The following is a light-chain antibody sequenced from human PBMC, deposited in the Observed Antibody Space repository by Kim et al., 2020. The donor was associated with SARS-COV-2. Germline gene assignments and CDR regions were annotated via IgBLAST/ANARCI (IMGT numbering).Light chain of an antibody. CDR2: QDS. CDR1: EVGKTY. CDR3: QTWDSRLV. V-gene: IGLV3-1*01. Sequence: VSVSPGQTASITCSGQEVGKTYVAWYQQKAGQPPVVVIYQDSKRPSGVPERFSGSNSGNTATLTISETQSMDEADYFCQTWDSRLVFGGGTKVTVL. J-gene: IGLJ3*02.